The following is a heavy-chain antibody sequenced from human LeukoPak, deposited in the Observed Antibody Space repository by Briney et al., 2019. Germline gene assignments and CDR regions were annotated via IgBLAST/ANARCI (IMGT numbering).Heavy chain of an antibody. V-gene: IGHV3-7*04. CDR2: IKEDGSEK. Sequence: PGGSLRLSCAASGFTFSDYALSWVRQTPGEGLEWVANIKEDGSEKYYVDSVKGRFTISRDNAKNSLYLQMNSLRAEDTAVYYCAGAEVLQQGWYRYLFDYWGQGTLVTVSS. CDR3: AGAEVLQQGWYRYLFDY. CDR1: GFTFSDYA. D-gene: IGHD6-19*01. J-gene: IGHJ4*02.